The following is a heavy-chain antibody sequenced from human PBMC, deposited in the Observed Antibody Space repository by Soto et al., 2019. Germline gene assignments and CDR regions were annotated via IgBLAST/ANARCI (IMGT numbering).Heavy chain of an antibody. CDR1: GFTFDDYA. V-gene: IGHV3-9*01. CDR3: AKEIYCSGGSCYEGHFDY. CDR2: ISWNSGSI. Sequence: GGSLRLSCAASGFTFDDYAMHWVRQAPGKGLEWVSGISWNSGSIGYADSVKGRFTISRDNAKNSLYLQMNSLRAEDTALYYCAKEIYCSGGSCYEGHFDYWGQGTLVTVSS. D-gene: IGHD2-15*01. J-gene: IGHJ4*02.